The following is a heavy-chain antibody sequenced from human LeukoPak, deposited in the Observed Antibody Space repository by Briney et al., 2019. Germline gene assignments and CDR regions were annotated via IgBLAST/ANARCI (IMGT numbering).Heavy chain of an antibody. V-gene: IGHV3-30*18. CDR2: ISYDGSNK. Sequence: GGSLRPSYAASGFTFSSYGMHWVRQAPGKGLEWVAVISYDGSNKYYADSVKGRFTISRDNSKNTLYLQMNSLRAEDTAVYYCAKDLSEYSSSSGWFDPWGQGTLVTVSS. CDR3: AKDLSEYSSSSGWFDP. D-gene: IGHD6-6*01. CDR1: GFTFSSYG. J-gene: IGHJ5*02.